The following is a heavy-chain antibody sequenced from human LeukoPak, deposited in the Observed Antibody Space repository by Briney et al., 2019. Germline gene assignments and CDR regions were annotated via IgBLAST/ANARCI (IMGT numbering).Heavy chain of an antibody. CDR2: LGHEGTNK. CDR3: AKDGHWTFDY. D-gene: IGHD1-1*01. Sequence: GSLRPSCAAAGFTFSSSGTHWVRQASGKGLAWVAFLGHEGTNKYYADSVKGRFTISRDDSKNTLFLQTNSLRPEDTAVYYCAKDGHWTFDYWGQGTLVTVSS. J-gene: IGHJ4*02. CDR1: GFTFSSSG. V-gene: IGHV3-30*02.